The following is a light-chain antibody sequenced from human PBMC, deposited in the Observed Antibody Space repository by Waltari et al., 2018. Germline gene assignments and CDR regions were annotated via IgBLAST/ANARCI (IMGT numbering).Light chain of an antibody. J-gene: IGKJ1*01. CDR2: AAS. CDR3: LQDYNYPWT. Sequence: AIQMTQSPSSLSASVGDRVTITCRASQGIRYDLGWYQQKPGKAPKLRIYAASNLQSGVPSRFSGSGSGADFTLTISSLQPEDFATYFCLQDYNYPWTFGQGTKVEIK. CDR1: QGIRYD. V-gene: IGKV1-6*01.